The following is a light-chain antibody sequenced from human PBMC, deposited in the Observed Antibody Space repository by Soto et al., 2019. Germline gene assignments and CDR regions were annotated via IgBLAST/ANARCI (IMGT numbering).Light chain of an antibody. Sequence: DIQMTQSPSSLSASVGDRVTITCRASQSISNYLDWYQVKPGKAPKLLIYAASSLQSGVPSRFSGSGSGTDFTLTITSLQAEDFATYYCHQNYNVPPWTVGQGTKVDSK. CDR1: QSISNY. V-gene: IGKV1-39*01. J-gene: IGKJ1*01. CDR2: AAS. CDR3: HQNYNVPPWT.